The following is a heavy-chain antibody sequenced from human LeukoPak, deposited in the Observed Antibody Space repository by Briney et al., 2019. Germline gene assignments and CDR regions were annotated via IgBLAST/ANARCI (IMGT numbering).Heavy chain of an antibody. CDR1: GFTFSSYS. J-gene: IGHJ6*02. CDR3: AGDSIWVHRMDV. Sequence: GGSLRLSCAASGFTFSSYSMNWFRQAPGKGLEWVSSISSSSSYIYYADSVKGRFTISRDNAKNSLYLQMNSLRAEDTAVYYCAGDSIWVHRMDVWGQGTTVTVSS. V-gene: IGHV3-21*01. CDR2: ISSSSSYI. D-gene: IGHD2/OR15-2a*01.